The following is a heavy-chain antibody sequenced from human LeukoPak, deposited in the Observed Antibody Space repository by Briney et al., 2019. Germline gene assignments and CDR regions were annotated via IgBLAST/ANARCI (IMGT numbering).Heavy chain of an antibody. V-gene: IGHV3-7*01. CDR1: GFTFSSYW. D-gene: IGHD2-21*01. J-gene: IGHJ4*02. CDR3: ARDLEGHICYFDY. CDR2: IKQDGSEE. Sequence: GGSLRLSXAASGFTFSSYWMSWVSQAPGKGLEWVANIKQDGSEEYYVDSVKGRFTISRDNAKNSLYLQMNSLRAEDTAVYYCARDLEGHICYFDYWGQGTLVTVSS.